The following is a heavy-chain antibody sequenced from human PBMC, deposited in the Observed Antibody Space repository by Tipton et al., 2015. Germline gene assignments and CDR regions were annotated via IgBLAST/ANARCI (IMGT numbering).Heavy chain of an antibody. CDR3: ARDHGGNTDY. J-gene: IGHJ4*02. CDR2: ISGSGDST. CDR1: GFTFSSYA. D-gene: IGHD4-23*01. Sequence: SLRLSCAASGFTFSSYAMSWVRQAPGKGLEWVSAISGSGDSTYYADSVKGRFTISRDNSKNTLDLQMNSLRAEDTAVYYCARDHGGNTDYWGQGTLVTVSS. V-gene: IGHV3-23*01.